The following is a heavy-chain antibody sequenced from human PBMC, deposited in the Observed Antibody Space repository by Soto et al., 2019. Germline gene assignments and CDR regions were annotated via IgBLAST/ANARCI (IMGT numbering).Heavy chain of an antibody. Sequence: QPVGSLRLSCAASGFTFSFYSMSWVRQAPGKGLEWLSYISSSGSPIYYTDSVRGRFTISRDNAKNSLYLQMNSLREEDTSVYYCATSITTYAFDVWGQGTLVTVSS. D-gene: IGHD4-4*01. J-gene: IGHJ3*01. V-gene: IGHV3-48*02. CDR1: GFTFSFYS. CDR2: ISSSGSPI. CDR3: ATSITTYAFDV.